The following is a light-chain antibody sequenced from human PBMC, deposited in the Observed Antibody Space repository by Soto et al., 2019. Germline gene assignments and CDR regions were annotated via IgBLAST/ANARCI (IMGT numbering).Light chain of an antibody. J-gene: IGKJ4*02. CDR3: QPYGSSPLT. CDR2: DAS. CDR1: QSVRKNY. Sequence: EIVLTQSPDTLSLSPGERATLSCRASQSVRKNYLAWYQQKPGQAPRFHIYDASSRATGIPDRFSGSGSGADFTLNISRLEPEDFAVHYCQPYGSSPLTFGVGTKVEI. V-gene: IGKV3-20*01.